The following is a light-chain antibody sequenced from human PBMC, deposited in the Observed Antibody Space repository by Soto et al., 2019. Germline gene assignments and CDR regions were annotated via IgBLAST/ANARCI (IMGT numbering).Light chain of an antibody. V-gene: IGLV2-23*01. CDR2: EGT. J-gene: IGLJ1*01. CDR3: YSYAGETLYV. Sequence: QSVLTQHASVSASPGQSITIPCTGTSSDVGSYNLVSWVQQHPGKVPKLLIYEGTKRPSGLSDRFSGSKSGNTASLTISGLQAEDEADYYCYSYAGETLYVFGTGTKLTVL. CDR1: SSDVGSYNL.